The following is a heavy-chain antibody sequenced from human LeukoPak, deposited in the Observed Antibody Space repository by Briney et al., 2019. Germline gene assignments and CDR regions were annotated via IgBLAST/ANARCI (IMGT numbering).Heavy chain of an antibody. D-gene: IGHD5-24*01. CDR2: ISYDGSNK. Sequence: PRGSLRLSCAASGFTFSSYAMHWVRQAPGKGLEWVAVISYDGSNKYYADSVKGRFTISRDNSKNTLYLQMNSLRAEDTAVYYCARPIEMATTLDAFDIWGQGTMVTVSS. CDR1: GFTFSSYA. V-gene: IGHV3-30-3*01. CDR3: ARPIEMATTLDAFDI. J-gene: IGHJ3*02.